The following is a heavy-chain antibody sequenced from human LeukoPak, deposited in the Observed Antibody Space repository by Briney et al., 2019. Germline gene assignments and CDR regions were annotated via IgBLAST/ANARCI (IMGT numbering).Heavy chain of an antibody. CDR1: GGSISSGSYY. Sequence: SETLSLTCTVSGGSISSGSYYWSWIRQPAGKGLEWIGRIYTSGSTYYNPSLKSRVTISVDTSKNQLSLKLRSVTAADTAVYYCARADLDELARPDAFDIWGQGTMVTVSS. D-gene: IGHD3/OR15-3a*01. V-gene: IGHV4-61*02. J-gene: IGHJ3*02. CDR3: ARADLDELARPDAFDI. CDR2: IYTSGST.